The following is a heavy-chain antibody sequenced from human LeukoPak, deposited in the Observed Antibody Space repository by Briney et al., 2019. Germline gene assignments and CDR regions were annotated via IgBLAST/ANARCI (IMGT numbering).Heavy chain of an antibody. CDR3: ARHKGVAGPRLNYFYYGLDV. D-gene: IGHD6-19*01. CDR1: GYNFPNYW. V-gene: IGHV5-51*01. Sequence: HGESLKISCEASGYNFPNYWIAWVRQMPGKGPEWMGIIYPGDSDTRYSPSFQGRATISADKSINTAYLQWSGLKASDTAMYYCARHKGVAGPRLNYFYYGLDVWGQGTTVTVSS. J-gene: IGHJ6*02. CDR2: IYPGDSDT.